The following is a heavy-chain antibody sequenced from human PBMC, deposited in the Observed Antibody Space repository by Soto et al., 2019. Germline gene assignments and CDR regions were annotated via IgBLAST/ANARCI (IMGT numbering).Heavy chain of an antibody. J-gene: IGHJ3*02. D-gene: IGHD3-22*01. V-gene: IGHV1-69*13. CDR2: IIPIFGTA. CDR1: GGTFSSYA. Sequence: SVKVSCKASGGTFSSYAISWVRQAPGQGLEWMGGIIPIFGTANYAQKFQGRVTITADESTSTDYMELSSLRSEDTAVYYCARDRGYYYDSSGYNDAFDIWG. CDR3: ARDRGYYYDSSGYNDAFDI.